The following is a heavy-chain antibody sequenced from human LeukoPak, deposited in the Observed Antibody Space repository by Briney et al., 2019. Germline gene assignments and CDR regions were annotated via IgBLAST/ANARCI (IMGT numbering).Heavy chain of an antibody. V-gene: IGHV1-18*01. CDR1: GYTFTSYG. CDR3: ARETARGSSGYYLDY. J-gene: IGHJ4*02. D-gene: IGHD3-22*01. CDR2: ISAYNGNT. Sequence: ASVKVSCKASGYTFTSYGISWVRQAPGQGLEWMGWISAYNGNTNYAQKLQGRVTMTTDTSTSTAYMELRSLRSDDTVVYYCARETARGSSGYYLDYWGQGTLVTVSS.